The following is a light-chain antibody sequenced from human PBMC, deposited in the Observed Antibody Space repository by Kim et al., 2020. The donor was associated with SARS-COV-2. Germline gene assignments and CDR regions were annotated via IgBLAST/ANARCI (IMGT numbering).Light chain of an antibody. V-gene: IGLV1-44*01. Sequence: GQRVTISCSGSTSNIGSNFVNWYQQLPGTAPKLRIYRDNQRPSGVPDRFSGSKSGTSATLATSGLQSEDEADYYCAVWDDSLYGMAFGGGTQLTVL. CDR1: TSNIGSNF. CDR3: AVWDDSLYGMA. J-gene: IGLJ2*01. CDR2: RDN.